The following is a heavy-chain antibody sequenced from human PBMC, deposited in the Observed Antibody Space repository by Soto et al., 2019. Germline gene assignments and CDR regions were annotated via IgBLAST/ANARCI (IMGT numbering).Heavy chain of an antibody. CDR1: GGSFSAYY. CDR2: INHGRST. Sequence: SETLSLTCAVYGGSFSAYYWSWIRQPPGKGLEWIGEINHGRSTKYNPSLKSRVTISVDTSKNQISLKVSSVTAADTAVYFCTRGQRGYSSSWFDFWGQGTLVTVSS. V-gene: IGHV4-34*01. D-gene: IGHD6-13*01. CDR3: TRGQRGYSSSWFDF. J-gene: IGHJ4*02.